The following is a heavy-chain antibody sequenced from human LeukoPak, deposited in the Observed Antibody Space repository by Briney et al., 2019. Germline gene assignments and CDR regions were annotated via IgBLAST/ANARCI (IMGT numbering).Heavy chain of an antibody. Sequence: ASVKVSCKASGYTFTSHGISWVRQAPGQGLEWMGWISAYNGNTDYAQKLQGRVTMTTDTSTSTAYMELRSLGSDDTAVYYCARNLYGSGSYYPGDYWGQGTLVTVSS. V-gene: IGHV1-18*01. CDR3: ARNLYGSGSYYPGDY. D-gene: IGHD3-10*01. CDR2: ISAYNGNT. CDR1: GYTFTSHG. J-gene: IGHJ4*02.